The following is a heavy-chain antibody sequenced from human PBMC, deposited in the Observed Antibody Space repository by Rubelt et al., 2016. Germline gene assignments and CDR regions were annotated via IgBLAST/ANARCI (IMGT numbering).Heavy chain of an antibody. J-gene: IGHJ4*02. CDR2: INHSGST. CDR3: ARLSSSSGIDY. D-gene: IGHD6-6*01. V-gene: IGHV4-34*01. Sequence: QVQLQQWGAGLLKPSETLSLTCAVYGGSFSGYYWSWIRQPPGKGLEWIGEINHSGSTNYNPSLKSRVTISADTSKNQFSLKLGAGTAADTAVYYWARLSSSSGIDYWGQGILVTVSS. CDR1: GGSFSGYY.